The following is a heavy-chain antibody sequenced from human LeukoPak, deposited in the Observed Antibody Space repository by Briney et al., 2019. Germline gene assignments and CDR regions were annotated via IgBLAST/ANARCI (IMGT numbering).Heavy chain of an antibody. Sequence: GGSLRLSCAASGFTFSSYAMSWVRQAPGKGLEWVLAISGSGGSTYYADSVKGRFTISRDNSKNTLYLQMNSLRAEDTAVYYCAKRARRITMIVVVNSFDYWGQGTLVTVSS. V-gene: IGHV3-23*01. CDR3: AKRARRITMIVVVNSFDY. J-gene: IGHJ4*02. CDR2: ISGSGGST. CDR1: GFTFSSYA. D-gene: IGHD3-22*01.